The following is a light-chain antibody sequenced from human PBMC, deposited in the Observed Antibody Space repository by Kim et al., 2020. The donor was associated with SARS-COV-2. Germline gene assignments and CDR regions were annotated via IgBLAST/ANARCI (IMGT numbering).Light chain of an antibody. Sequence: GVTISCSGRSSNIGSNYVYWYQQLPGTAPKLLIYSNNQRPSGVPDRFSGSKSGTSASLAISRLRSEDEADYYCAAWDDSLSGPWVFGGGTQLTVL. CDR2: SNN. CDR1: SSNIGSNY. CDR3: AAWDDSLSGPWV. V-gene: IGLV1-47*02. J-gene: IGLJ3*02.